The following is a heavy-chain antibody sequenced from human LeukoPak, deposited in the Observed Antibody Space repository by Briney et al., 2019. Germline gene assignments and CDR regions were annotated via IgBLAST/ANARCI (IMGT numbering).Heavy chain of an antibody. CDR2: INHSGST. V-gene: IGHV4-34*01. Sequence: SETLSLTCAVYGGSFSGYYWSWVRQPPGKGLEWVGEINHSGSTNYNPSLKSRVTISVDTSKNQFSLKLSSVTAADTAVYYCASVHRDGYGYWGQGTLVTVSS. CDR3: ASVHRDGYGY. J-gene: IGHJ4*02. D-gene: IGHD5-24*01. CDR1: GGSFSGYY.